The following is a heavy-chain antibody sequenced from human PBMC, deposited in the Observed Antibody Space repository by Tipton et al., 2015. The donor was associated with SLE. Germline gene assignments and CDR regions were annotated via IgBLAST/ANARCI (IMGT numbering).Heavy chain of an antibody. CDR2: IIPLIDIT. CDR3: ARDSFYLPFEMDV. J-gene: IGHJ6*04. Sequence: QSGAEVKKPGSSVKVSCKASGGTFSSYTISWVRQAPGQGLEWMGRIIPLIDITHYAHKFQGRVTITADISTSTAYVELSSLTSEDTAVYYCARDSFYLPFEMDVWGKGTTVTVSS. D-gene: IGHD3-9*01. V-gene: IGHV1-69*04. CDR1: GGTFSSYT.